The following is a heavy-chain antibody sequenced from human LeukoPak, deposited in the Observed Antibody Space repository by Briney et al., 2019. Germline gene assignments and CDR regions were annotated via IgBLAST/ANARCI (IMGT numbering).Heavy chain of an antibody. CDR2: IYYSGST. CDR1: GGSISSSSYY. Sequence: PSETLSLTCTVSGGSISSSSYYWGWIRQPPGKGLEWIGSIYYSGSTYYNPSLKSRVTISVDTSKNQFSLKLSSVTAADTAVYYCARHPYYDFWNSNWFDPWGQGTLVTVSS. D-gene: IGHD3-3*01. CDR3: ARHPYYDFWNSNWFDP. V-gene: IGHV4-39*01. J-gene: IGHJ5*02.